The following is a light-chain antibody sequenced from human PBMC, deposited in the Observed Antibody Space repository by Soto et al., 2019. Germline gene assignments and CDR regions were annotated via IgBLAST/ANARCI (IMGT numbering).Light chain of an antibody. V-gene: IGLV7-43*01. CDR3: LLYYGGAQPWV. Sequence: QTVVTQEPSLTVSPGGTVTLTCASSTGAVTSGYYPNWFQQKPGQAPRPLIYSTNNRHYWTAARFSGSLLGGKAALTLSGVQPEDEAEYYCLLYYGGAQPWVFGGGTKLTVL. CDR2: STN. J-gene: IGLJ3*02. CDR1: TGAVTSGYY.